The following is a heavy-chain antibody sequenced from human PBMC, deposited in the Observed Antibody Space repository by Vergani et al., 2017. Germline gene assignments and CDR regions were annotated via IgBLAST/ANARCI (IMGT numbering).Heavy chain of an antibody. CDR3: ARDRYTSGSYYRGGILADY. CDR2: IIPIFGTV. D-gene: IGHD1-26*01. J-gene: IGHJ4*02. CDR1: GGTFSSYA. V-gene: IGHV1-69*01. Sequence: QVQLVQSGAEVKKPGSSVKVSCKASGGTFSSYAISWVRQAPGQGLEWMGGIIPIFGTVNDAQKFQGRVTITADESTSTAYMELSSLRAEDTAVYYCARDRYTSGSYYRGGILADYWGQGTLVTVSS.